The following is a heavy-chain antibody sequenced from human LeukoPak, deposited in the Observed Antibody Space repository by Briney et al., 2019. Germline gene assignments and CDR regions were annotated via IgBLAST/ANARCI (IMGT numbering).Heavy chain of an antibody. J-gene: IGHJ6*02. Sequence: GGPLRLSCAASGFTFSTYAMSWVRQAPGKGLEWGSAISGSGGSTYYADSVKGRFTISRDNSKNTLYLQMNSLRAEDTAVYYCARDLVVPAAIRGYYYYGMDVWGQGTTVTVSS. CDR2: ISGSGGST. D-gene: IGHD2-2*02. CDR3: ARDLVVPAAIRGYYYYGMDV. V-gene: IGHV3-23*01. CDR1: GFTFSTYA.